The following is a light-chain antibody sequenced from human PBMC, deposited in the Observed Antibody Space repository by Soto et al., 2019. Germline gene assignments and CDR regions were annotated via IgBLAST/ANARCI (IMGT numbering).Light chain of an antibody. V-gene: IGKV4-1*01. J-gene: IGKJ5*01. Sequence: DIVMTQSPDSLAVSLGERATINCKSSQSVLYRSTNKNYLAWFQQKPGQPPQLLIYWASTRESGVPDRFSGSGSGTDFTLTISSLQAEDVAVYYCQQYYSTFITFGQGTRLEIK. CDR2: WAS. CDR1: QSVLYRSTNKNY. CDR3: QQYYSTFIT.